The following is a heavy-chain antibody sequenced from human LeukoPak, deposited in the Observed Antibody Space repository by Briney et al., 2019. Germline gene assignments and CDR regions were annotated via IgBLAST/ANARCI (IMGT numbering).Heavy chain of an antibody. CDR3: ARSYGGNFMDY. J-gene: IGHJ4*02. V-gene: IGHV3-30-3*01. CDR2: ISYDGSNK. Sequence: GGSLSFSCQALGFTFITFPCTGARQVPGKGLEWVAVISYDGSNKYYADSVKGRFTISRDNSKDTLYLQMNSLGAEDTAVYYCARSYGGNFMDYWGQGTLVTVSS. CDR1: GFTFITFP. D-gene: IGHD4-23*01.